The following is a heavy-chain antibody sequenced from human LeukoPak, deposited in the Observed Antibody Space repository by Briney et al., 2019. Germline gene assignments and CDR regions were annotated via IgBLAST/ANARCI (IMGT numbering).Heavy chain of an antibody. Sequence: PSETLSLTCAVSGGSISSGGYSWSWIRQPPGKGLECLGYIYHSGITYYNPSLKSRVTMSVDRSKNQFSLKLSSVTAADTAVYYCARGSGSYYRFDYWGQGTLVTVSS. CDR1: GGSISSGGYS. CDR3: ARGSGSYYRFDY. CDR2: IYHSGIT. D-gene: IGHD1-26*01. J-gene: IGHJ4*02. V-gene: IGHV4-30-2*01.